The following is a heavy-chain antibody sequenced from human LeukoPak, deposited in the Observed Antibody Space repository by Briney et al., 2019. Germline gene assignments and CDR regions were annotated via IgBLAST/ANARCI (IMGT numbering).Heavy chain of an antibody. CDR3: ARGHQPPYYGMDV. V-gene: IGHV1-69*02. J-gene: IGHJ6*02. CDR1: GGTFSSYT. Sequence: SVKVSCKASGGTFSSYTISWVRQAPGQGLEWMGRIIPILGIANYAQKFQGRVTITADKSTGTAYMELSSLRSEDTAVFYCARGHQPPYYGMDVWGQGTTVTVSS. CDR2: IIPILGIA.